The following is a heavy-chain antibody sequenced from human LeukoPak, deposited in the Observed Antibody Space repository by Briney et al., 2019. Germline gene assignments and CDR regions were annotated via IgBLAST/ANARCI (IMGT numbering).Heavy chain of an antibody. CDR1: GGSFSGYY. Sequence: SETLSLTCGVYGGSFSGYYWSWIRQPPGKGLEWIGEINDSGRSNYKSSLKSRVTISEDTSKNQFSLKLSSVTAADTAVYYCARDRIVGAKDAFDIWGQGTMVTVSS. D-gene: IGHD1-26*01. CDR3: ARDRIVGAKDAFDI. CDR2: INDSGRS. V-gene: IGHV4-34*01. J-gene: IGHJ3*02.